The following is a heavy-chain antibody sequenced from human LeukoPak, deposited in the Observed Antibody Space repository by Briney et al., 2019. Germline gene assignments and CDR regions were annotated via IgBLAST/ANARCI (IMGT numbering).Heavy chain of an antibody. CDR3: ARSRSSWYFDY. CDR2: IYYSGST. D-gene: IGHD6-13*01. V-gene: IGHV4-39*07. J-gene: IGHJ4*02. CDR1: GGSISSGDYY. Sequence: SETLSLTCTVSGGSISSGDYYWGWIRQPPGKGLEWIGSIYYSGSTYYNPSLKSRVTISVDTSKNQFSLKLSSVTAADTAVYYCARSRSSWYFDYWGQGTLVTVSS.